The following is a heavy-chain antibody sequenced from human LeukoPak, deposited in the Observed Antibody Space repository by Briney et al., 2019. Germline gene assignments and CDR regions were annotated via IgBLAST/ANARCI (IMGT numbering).Heavy chain of an antibody. J-gene: IGHJ4*02. Sequence: GGSLRLSCAASGFTFSGSAMHWVRQASGKGLEWVGRIRSKANSYATAYAASVKGRFTISRDDSKNTAYLQMNSLKTEDTAVYYCTRSPYSSSWYRDPYYFDYWGQGTLVTVSS. D-gene: IGHD6-13*01. CDR2: IRSKANSYAT. CDR1: GFTFSGSA. V-gene: IGHV3-73*01. CDR3: TRSPYSSSWYRDPYYFDY.